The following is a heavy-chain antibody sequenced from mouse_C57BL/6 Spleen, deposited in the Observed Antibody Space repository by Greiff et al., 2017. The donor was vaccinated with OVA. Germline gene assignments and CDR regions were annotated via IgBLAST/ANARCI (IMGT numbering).Heavy chain of an antibody. J-gene: IGHJ1*03. D-gene: IGHD1-1*01. CDR1: GFSLTSYG. CDR3: AKTEDYYGSSWYFDV. CDR2: IWRGGST. Sequence: VQLKESGPGLVQPSQSLSITCTVSGFSLTSYGVHWVRQSPGKGLEWLGVIWRGGSTDYNAAFMSRLSITKDNSKSQVFFKMNSLQADDTAIYYCAKTEDYYGSSWYFDVWGTGTTVTVSS. V-gene: IGHV2-5*01.